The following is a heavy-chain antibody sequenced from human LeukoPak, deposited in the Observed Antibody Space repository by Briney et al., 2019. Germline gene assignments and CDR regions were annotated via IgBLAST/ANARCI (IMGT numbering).Heavy chain of an antibody. CDR1: GGSFSGYY. J-gene: IGHJ5*02. V-gene: IGHV4-34*01. CDR3: ARGAGRTMVRGVTRAWFDP. Sequence: SETLSLTCAVYGGSFSGYYWSWIRQPPGKGLEWIGEINHSGGTNYNPSLKSRVTISVDTSKNQFSLKLSSVTAADTAVYYCARGAGRTMVRGVTRAWFDPWGQGTLVTVSS. CDR2: INHSGGT. D-gene: IGHD3-10*01.